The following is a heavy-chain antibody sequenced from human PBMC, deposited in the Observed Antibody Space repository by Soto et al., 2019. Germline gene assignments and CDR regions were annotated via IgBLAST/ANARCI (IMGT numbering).Heavy chain of an antibody. D-gene: IGHD4-17*01. Sequence: EVQLLESGGGLVQPGGSLRLSCAASGFTFSSYGMSWVRQAPGKGLEWVSAISGSGGSTYYADSVKGRFTISRDNSNSTLYLQMNNLRAEDTAVYYCAKDYMTTTNHGDYGEGWFDPWGQGTLVTVSS. CDR1: GFTFSSYG. CDR2: ISGSGGST. CDR3: AKDYMTTTNHGDYGEGWFDP. J-gene: IGHJ5*02. V-gene: IGHV3-23*01.